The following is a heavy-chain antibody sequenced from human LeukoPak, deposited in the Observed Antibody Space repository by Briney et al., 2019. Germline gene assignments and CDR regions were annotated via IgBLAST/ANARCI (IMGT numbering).Heavy chain of an antibody. CDR3: ATYCSSTSPLDYYYYMDV. CDR2: INPNSGGT. J-gene: IGHJ6*03. D-gene: IGHD2-2*01. Sequence: ASVKVSCKASGYTFTGYYMHWVRQAPGQGLEWMGWINPNSGGTNYAQKFQGRVTMTRDTSISTAYMELSRLRSDDTAVYYCATYCSSTSPLDYYYYMDVWGKGTTVTISS. CDR1: GYTFTGYY. V-gene: IGHV1-2*02.